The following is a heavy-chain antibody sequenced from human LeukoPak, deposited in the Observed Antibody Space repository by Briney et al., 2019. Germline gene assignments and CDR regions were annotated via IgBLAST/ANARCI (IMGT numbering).Heavy chain of an antibody. Sequence: SETLSLTCAVYGGSFSGYYWSWIRQPPGKGLEWIGEINHSGSTNYNPSLKSRVTISVDTSKNQFSLKLSSVTAADTAVYYCASPYYYDSSGYYRRIDAFDIWGQGTMVTVSS. J-gene: IGHJ3*02. D-gene: IGHD3-22*01. CDR2: INHSGST. CDR3: ASPYYYDSSGYYRRIDAFDI. V-gene: IGHV4-34*01. CDR1: GGSFSGYY.